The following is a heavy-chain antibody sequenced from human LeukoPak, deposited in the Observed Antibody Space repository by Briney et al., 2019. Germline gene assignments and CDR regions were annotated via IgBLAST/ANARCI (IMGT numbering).Heavy chain of an antibody. CDR3: ARANYYDSSGYPYYYYYMDV. CDR2: IKQDESEK. V-gene: IGHV3-7*01. D-gene: IGHD3-22*01. CDR1: GFTFTNYW. Sequence: GGSLRLSCATSGFTFTNYWMTWVRQAPGKGLEWVANIKQDESEKYYVDSVKGRFTISKDNAKNSLYLQMNSLRAEDTAVYYCARANYYDSSGYPYYYYYMDVWGKGTTVTVSS. J-gene: IGHJ6*03.